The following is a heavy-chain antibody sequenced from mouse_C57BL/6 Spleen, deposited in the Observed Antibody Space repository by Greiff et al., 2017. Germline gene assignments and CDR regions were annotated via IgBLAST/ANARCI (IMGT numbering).Heavy chain of an antibody. Sequence: QVQLQQSGAELVRPGASVTLSCKASGYTFTDYEMHWVKQTPVHGLEWIGAIDPETGGTAYNQKFKGKAILTADKSSSTAYMELRSLTSEDSAVYYCTRGTAQATCFDFWGTGTTVTVSS. CDR3: TRGTAQATCFDF. CDR2: IDPETGGT. V-gene: IGHV1-15*01. J-gene: IGHJ1*03. CDR1: GYTFTDYE. D-gene: IGHD3-2*02.